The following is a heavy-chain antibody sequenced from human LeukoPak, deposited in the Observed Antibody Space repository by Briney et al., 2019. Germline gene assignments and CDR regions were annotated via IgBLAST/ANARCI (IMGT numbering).Heavy chain of an antibody. V-gene: IGHV3-23*01. D-gene: IGHD6-25*01. J-gene: IGHJ4*02. CDR2: LSGSGNTV. CDR1: GFTFSSYA. CDR3: AKFSALSGGSSGWPWVIDN. Sequence: GGSLRLSCAASGFTFSSYAMTWVRQAPGKGLEWVSALSGSGNTVYYANSVKGRFTISRDNSKNSLSLQMNSLRGEDTALYYCAKFSALSGGSSGWPWVIDNWGQGTLVTVSS.